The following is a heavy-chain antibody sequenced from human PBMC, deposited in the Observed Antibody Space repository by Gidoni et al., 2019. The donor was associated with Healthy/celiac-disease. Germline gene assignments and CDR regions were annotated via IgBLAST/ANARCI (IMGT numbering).Heavy chain of an antibody. V-gene: IGHV2-26*01. J-gene: IGHJ4*02. CDR2: IFSNDEK. D-gene: IGHD3-10*01. CDR3: ARTLVYYYGSGSYYKHHDY. CDR1: GFSLSNARMG. Sequence: QVTLKESGPVLVKPTETLTLTCTVSGFSLSNARMGVSWIRQPPGKALEWLAHIFSNDEKSYSTSLKSRLTISKDTSKSQVVLTMTNMDPVDTATYYCARTLVYYYGSGSYYKHHDYWGQGTLVTVSS.